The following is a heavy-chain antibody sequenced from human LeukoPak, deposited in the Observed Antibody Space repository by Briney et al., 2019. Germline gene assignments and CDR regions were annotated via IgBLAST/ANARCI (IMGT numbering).Heavy chain of an antibody. D-gene: IGHD1-26*01. J-gene: IGHJ4*02. CDR3: ARGVGALSPFHY. V-gene: IGHV3-7*04. CDR2: IKQDGSEK. Sequence: QPGGSLRLSCAASGFTFSSYWMSWVRQAPGKGLEWVANIKQDGSEKYYVDSVEGRFTISRDNSKNTLYLQMNSLRAEDTAVYYCARGVGALSPFHYWGQGTLVTVSS. CDR1: GFTFSSYW.